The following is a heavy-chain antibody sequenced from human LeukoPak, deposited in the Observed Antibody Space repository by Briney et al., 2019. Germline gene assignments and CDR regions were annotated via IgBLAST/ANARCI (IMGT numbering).Heavy chain of an antibody. CDR2: ISGSGGST. J-gene: IGHJ4*02. D-gene: IGHD3-22*01. V-gene: IGHV3-23*01. CDR1: GFTFSSYA. CDR3: AKDPVTMIVVVIPYYFDY. Sequence: PGGSLRLSCAASGFTFSSYAMSWVRQAPGKGLERVSAISGSGGSTYYADSVKGRFTISRDNSKNTLYLQMNSLRAEDTAVYYCAKDPVTMIVVVIPYYFDYWGQGTLVTVSS.